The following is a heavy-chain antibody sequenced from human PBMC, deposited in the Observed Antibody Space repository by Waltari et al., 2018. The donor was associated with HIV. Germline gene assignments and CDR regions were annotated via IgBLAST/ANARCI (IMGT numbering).Heavy chain of an antibody. D-gene: IGHD2-15*01. CDR3: MRRDDCISGHCPFDY. V-gene: IGHV4-39*01. CDR1: GGFISGSTYY. CDR2: IKYSGTT. J-gene: IGHJ4*02. Sequence: QLQLQESGPGLVRPSETLSLTCTVSGGFISGSTYYWGWIRQTPERGLEWIGSIKYSGTTFYKSSLKSRATMSIDTSKNQFSLRLNSLTAADTAVYYCMRRDDCISGHCPFDYWGQGILVTVSS.